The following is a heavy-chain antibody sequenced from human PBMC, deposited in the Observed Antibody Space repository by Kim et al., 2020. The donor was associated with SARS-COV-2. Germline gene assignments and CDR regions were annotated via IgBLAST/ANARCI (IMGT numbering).Heavy chain of an antibody. Sequence: SVKVSCKASGGTFSSYAISWVRQAPGQGLEWMGGIIPIFGTANYAQKFQGRVTITEDESTSTAYMELSSLRSEDTAVYYCARDEFEYTYYDILTGYNWFDPWGQGTLVTVSS. CDR1: GGTFSSYA. J-gene: IGHJ5*02. CDR2: IIPIFGTA. D-gene: IGHD3-9*01. CDR3: ARDEFEYTYYDILTGYNWFDP. V-gene: IGHV1-69*13.